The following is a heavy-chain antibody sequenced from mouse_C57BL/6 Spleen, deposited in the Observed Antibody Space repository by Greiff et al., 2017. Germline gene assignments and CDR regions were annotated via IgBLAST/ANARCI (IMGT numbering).Heavy chain of an antibody. Sequence: EVMLVESGGGLVKPGGSLKLSCAASGFTFSSYAMSWVRQTPEKRLEWVATISDGGSYTYYPDNVKGRFTISRDNAKNNLYLQMSHLKSEDTAMYYCARRGYYDSYFDYWGQGTTLTVSS. CDR2: ISDGGSYT. CDR3: ARRGYYDSYFDY. CDR1: GFTFSSYA. V-gene: IGHV5-4*03. D-gene: IGHD2-3*01. J-gene: IGHJ2*01.